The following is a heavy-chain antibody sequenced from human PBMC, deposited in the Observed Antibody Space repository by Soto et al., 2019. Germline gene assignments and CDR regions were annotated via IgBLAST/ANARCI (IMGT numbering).Heavy chain of an antibody. V-gene: IGHV3-30*18. D-gene: IGHD4-17*01. CDR3: AKEITVTTHFDY. CDR2: ISFDGSNK. CDR1: GFTFSSYG. Sequence: QVQLVESGGGVVQPGRSLRLSCAASGFTFSSYGLHWVRQAPGKGLEWVAVISFDGSNKYYGDSVKGRFAISRDNSKNTLYLQMNSLRAEDTGVYYCAKEITVTTHFDYWGQGTLVNVSS. J-gene: IGHJ4*02.